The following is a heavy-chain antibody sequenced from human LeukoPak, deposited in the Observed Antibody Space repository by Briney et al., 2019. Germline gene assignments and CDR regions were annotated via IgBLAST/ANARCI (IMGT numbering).Heavy chain of an antibody. Sequence: AGGSLRLSCAASGFTFSSYAMSWVRQAPGKGLEWVSAISGSGGSTYYADSVKGRFTISRDNSKNTLYLQMNSLRAEDTAVYYCANSIYDFWSGSDYWGQGTLVTVSS. CDR1: GFTFSSYA. V-gene: IGHV3-23*01. D-gene: IGHD3-3*01. J-gene: IGHJ4*02. CDR2: ISGSGGST. CDR3: ANSIYDFWSGSDY.